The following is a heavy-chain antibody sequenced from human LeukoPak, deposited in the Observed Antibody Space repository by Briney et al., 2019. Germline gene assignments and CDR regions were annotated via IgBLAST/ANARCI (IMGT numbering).Heavy chain of an antibody. CDR2: IHYSGST. CDR1: GGSISNYY. V-gene: IGHV4-59*01. CDR3: ARGGYYGSGNDFRFDP. Sequence: NPSETLSLTCTVSGGSISNYYWSWIRQPPGKGLEWIGYIHYSGSTNYKPSLKSRVTISVDTSKNQFSLKLSSVTAADTAVYYCARGGYYGSGNDFRFDPWGQGTLVTVSS. D-gene: IGHD3-10*01. J-gene: IGHJ5*02.